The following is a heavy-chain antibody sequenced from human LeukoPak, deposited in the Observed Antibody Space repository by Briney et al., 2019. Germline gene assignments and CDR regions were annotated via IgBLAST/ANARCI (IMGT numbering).Heavy chain of an antibody. CDR2: INHSGST. V-gene: IGHV4-34*01. CDR1: GGSFSGYY. CDR3: ARGSHPYYDFWSGYLYYFDY. J-gene: IGHJ4*02. Sequence: PSETLSLTCAVYGGSFSGYYWSWIRQPPGKGLEWIWEINHSGSTNYNPSLKSRVTISVDTSKNQFSLKLSSVTAADTAVYYCARGSHPYYDFWSGYLYYFDYWGQGTLVTVSS. D-gene: IGHD3-3*01.